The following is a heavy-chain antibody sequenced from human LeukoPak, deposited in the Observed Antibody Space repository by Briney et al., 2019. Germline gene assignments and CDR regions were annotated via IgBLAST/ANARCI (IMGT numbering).Heavy chain of an antibody. V-gene: IGHV3-30-3*01. D-gene: IGHD4-11*01. CDR2: ISYDGSNK. CDR3: ASESRTTSTDY. Sequence: GGSLRLSCAASGFTFSSYAMHWVRQAPGKGLEWVAVISYDGSNKYYADSVKGRFTISRDNSKNTLYLQMNSLRAEDTAVYYCASESRTTSTDYWGQGTLVTVSS. J-gene: IGHJ4*02. CDR1: GFTFSSYA.